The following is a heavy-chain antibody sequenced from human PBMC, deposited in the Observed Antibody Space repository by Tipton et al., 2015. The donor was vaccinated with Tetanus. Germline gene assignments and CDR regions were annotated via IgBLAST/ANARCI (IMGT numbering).Heavy chain of an antibody. Sequence: TLSLSCTVSGGSVSSCSYYWIWIRQPPGKGLEWNVYIYYSGSTNYNPSLKSRVTISADTSKNQFSLKLSSVTAADTAVYYCAKGAYALGDAFDIWGQGTMVTVSS. CDR3: AKGAYALGDAFDI. D-gene: IGHD5-12*01. CDR1: GGSVSSCSYY. J-gene: IGHJ3*02. CDR2: IYYSGST. V-gene: IGHV4-61*01.